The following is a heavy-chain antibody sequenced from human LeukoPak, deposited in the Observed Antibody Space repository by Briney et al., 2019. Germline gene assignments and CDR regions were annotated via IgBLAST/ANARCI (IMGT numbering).Heavy chain of an antibody. CDR1: GGSISSYY. CDR3: ARGNDYGTHFDY. Sequence: SETLSLTCTVSGGSISSYYWSWIRQPAGKGLEWIGRIYTSGSTNYNPSLKSRVTISVDTSKNQFSLKLSSVTAAGTAVYYCARGNDYGTHFDYWGQGTLVTVSS. CDR2: IYTSGST. D-gene: IGHD4-17*01. V-gene: IGHV4-4*07. J-gene: IGHJ4*02.